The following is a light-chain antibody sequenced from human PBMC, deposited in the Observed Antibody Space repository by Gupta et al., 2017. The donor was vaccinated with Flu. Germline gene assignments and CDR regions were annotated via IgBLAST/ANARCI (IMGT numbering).Light chain of an antibody. Sequence: EVVLTQSPGTLSLSPGERATLSCRASQSVSSSYLAWYQQKPGQAPRLLIDGASSRATGIRDRFSGSGSGTDFALTSCRREPEDFAVYYCQQDRSSIAFGGGTQVEIK. V-gene: IGKV3-20*01. CDR3: QQDRSSIA. CDR1: QSVSSSY. J-gene: IGKJ4*01. CDR2: GAS.